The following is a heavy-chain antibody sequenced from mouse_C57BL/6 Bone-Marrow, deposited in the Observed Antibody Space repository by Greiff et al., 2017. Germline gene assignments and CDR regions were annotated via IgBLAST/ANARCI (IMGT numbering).Heavy chain of an antibody. V-gene: IGHV5-17*01. J-gene: IGHJ3*01. CDR3: ASIYYEYDGAY. D-gene: IGHD2-4*01. Sequence: DVKLVESGGGLVKPGGSLKLSCAASGFTFSDYGMHWVRQAPEKGLEWVAYISSGSSTIYYADTVKGRVTISRDNAKNTLFLQMTSLRSEDTAMYYCASIYYEYDGAYWGQGTLVTVSA. CDR1: GFTFSDYG. CDR2: ISSGSSTI.